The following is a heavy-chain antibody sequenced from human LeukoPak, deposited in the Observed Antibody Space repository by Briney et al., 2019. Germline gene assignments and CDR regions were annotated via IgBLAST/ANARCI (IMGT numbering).Heavy chain of an antibody. CDR2: INPNSGGT. CDR1: GYTFTGYY. V-gene: IGHV1-2*02. CDR3: ARPEPGGGSGSYQGTFDY. D-gene: IGHD1-26*01. Sequence: ASVTVSCKASGYTFTGYYMHWVRQAPGQGLEWMGWINPNSGGTNYAQKFQGRVTMARDTSISTAYMELSRLRSDDTAVYYCARPEPGGGSGSYQGTFDYWGQGTLVTVSS. J-gene: IGHJ4*02.